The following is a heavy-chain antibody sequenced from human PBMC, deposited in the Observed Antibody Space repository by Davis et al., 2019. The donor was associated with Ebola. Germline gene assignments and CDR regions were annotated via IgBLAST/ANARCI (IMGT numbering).Heavy chain of an antibody. CDR3: TSFYGDQDY. D-gene: IGHD4-17*01. CDR2: TRNKANSYTT. J-gene: IGHJ4*02. CDR1: GFTFSSYA. V-gene: IGHV3-72*01. Sequence: GESLKISCAASGFTFSSYAMSWVRQAPGKGLEWVGRTRNKANSYTTEYAASVKGRFTISRDDSKNTAYLQMNSLKTEDTAVYYCTSFYGDQDYWGQGTLVTVSS.